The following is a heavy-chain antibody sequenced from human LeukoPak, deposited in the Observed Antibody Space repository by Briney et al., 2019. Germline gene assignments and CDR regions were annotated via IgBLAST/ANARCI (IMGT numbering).Heavy chain of an antibody. CDR3: ASHHRGYCSGGSCYRFDY. Sequence: GASVKVSCKASGYTFTGYYMHWVRQAPGQGLEWMGWINPNSGGTNYAQKFQGRVTMTRDTSISTAYMELSRLRSDDTAVYYCASHHRGYCSGGSCYRFDYWGQATLVTVSS. V-gene: IGHV1-2*02. CDR2: INPNSGGT. J-gene: IGHJ4*02. D-gene: IGHD2-15*01. CDR1: GYTFTGYY.